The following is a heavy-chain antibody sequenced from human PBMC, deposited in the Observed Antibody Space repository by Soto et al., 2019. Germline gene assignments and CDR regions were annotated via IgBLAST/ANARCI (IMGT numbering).Heavy chain of an antibody. J-gene: IGHJ4*02. Sequence: EVQLVQSGGGLVQPGGSLRLSCAASGFTFSSYWMHWVRQAPGKGLVVVSRITSDGTNTAYADSVKGRFTISRDNAKNMVYLQMNSLRAEVTAVYYCARDGGYGTPFDYWGQGTLVTVSS. V-gene: IGHV3-74*01. D-gene: IGHD5-12*01. CDR3: ARDGGYGTPFDY. CDR1: GFTFSSYW. CDR2: ITSDGTNT.